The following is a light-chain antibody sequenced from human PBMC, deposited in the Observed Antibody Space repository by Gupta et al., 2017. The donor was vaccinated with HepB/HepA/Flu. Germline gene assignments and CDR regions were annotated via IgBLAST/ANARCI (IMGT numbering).Light chain of an antibody. CDR3: SSYTSSSTLGVV. V-gene: IGLV2-14*03. CDR2: DVS. CDR1: SSDVGGYNY. Sequence: QSALTQPASVSGSPGPSITIPCTGSSSDVGGYNYVSWYQQHPGKAPKLMIYDVSNRPSGVSNRFSGSKSGNTASLTISGLQAEDEADYYCSSYTSSSTLGVVFGGGTKLTVL. J-gene: IGLJ2*01.